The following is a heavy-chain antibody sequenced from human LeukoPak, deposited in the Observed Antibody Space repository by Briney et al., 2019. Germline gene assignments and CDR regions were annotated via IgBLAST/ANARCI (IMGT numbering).Heavy chain of an antibody. CDR1: GASISSCY. V-gene: IGHV4-59*07. J-gene: IGHJ5*02. D-gene: IGHD3-3*01. Sequence: ADTLSLTCTVSGASISSCYWICIQQPPRKGLEGVGCIYCSDCTRYNPSVTSRVTISVDTYKSQFSLKLSSVTAADTAVYYCARVGILRFPSNWFDPWGQGTLVTVSS. CDR2: IYCSDCT. CDR3: ARVGILRFPSNWFDP.